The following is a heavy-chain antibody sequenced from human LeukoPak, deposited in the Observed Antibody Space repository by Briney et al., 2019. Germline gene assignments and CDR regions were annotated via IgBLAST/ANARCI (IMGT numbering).Heavy chain of an antibody. Sequence: SETLSLTCVVSGGSISSGGYSWNWIRQPPGKGLEWIGYIYHSGSTYYNPSLKSRVTLSLDRSKNQFSLKLSSVTAADTAVYYCTRQKSGTTADYWGQGTLVTVSS. D-gene: IGHD1-7*01. CDR2: IYHSGST. J-gene: IGHJ4*02. CDR3: TRQKSGTTADY. V-gene: IGHV4-30-2*01. CDR1: GGSISSGGYS.